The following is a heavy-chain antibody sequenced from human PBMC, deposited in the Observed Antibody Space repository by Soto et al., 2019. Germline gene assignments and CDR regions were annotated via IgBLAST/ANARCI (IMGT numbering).Heavy chain of an antibody. Sequence: AASVKVSCKASGYTFTVYYMHWVRQVPGQGLEWMGWINPKSGGTMYPQKFQGRVTMTWDTSISTAYTALTRLRSDDTAVYYCARDLAKGGGSAGFDYWGQGTLVTVSS. D-gene: IGHD1-26*01. CDR1: GYTFTVYY. CDR2: INPKSGGT. J-gene: IGHJ4*02. CDR3: ARDLAKGGGSAGFDY. V-gene: IGHV1-2*02.